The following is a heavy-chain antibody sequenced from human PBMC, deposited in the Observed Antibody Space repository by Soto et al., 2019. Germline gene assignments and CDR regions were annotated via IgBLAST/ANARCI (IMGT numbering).Heavy chain of an antibody. CDR3: DVDTVGSGRY. CDR2: SRNKAHSYTT. J-gene: IGHJ4*02. CDR1: GLTFSDHY. Sequence: VQVVESGGGLVQPGGSLRLSCAASGLTFSDHYMDWVRQAPGKGLEWVGRSRNKAHSYTTEYAASMKGRFTISRDDSENSLYPQMNSLKPQATAVYYFDVDTVGSGRYWGQGTLVTVSS. D-gene: IGHD5-12*01. V-gene: IGHV3-72*01.